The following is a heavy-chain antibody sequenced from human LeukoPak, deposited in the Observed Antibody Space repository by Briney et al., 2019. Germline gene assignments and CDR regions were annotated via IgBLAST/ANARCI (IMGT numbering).Heavy chain of an antibody. J-gene: IGHJ4*02. D-gene: IGHD1-26*01. CDR3: ARSFTENQLLRLGYFDF. CDR2: IYYSGST. Sequence: SSETLSLTCTVSGGSISSGGYYWSWIRQHPGKGLEWIGYIYYSGSTYYNPSLKSRVTISVDTSKNQFSLKLSSVTAADTAVYYCARSFTENQLLRLGYFDFWGQGALVTVSS. CDR1: GGSISSGGYY. V-gene: IGHV4-31*03.